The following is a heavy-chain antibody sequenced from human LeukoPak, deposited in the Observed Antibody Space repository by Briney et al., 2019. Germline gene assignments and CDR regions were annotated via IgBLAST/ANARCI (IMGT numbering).Heavy chain of an antibody. CDR3: ARYGGSYYFDN. D-gene: IGHD1-26*01. CDR1: GFTFSNYW. Sequence: PGGSLRLSCAASGFTFSNYWMSWVRQALGKGLEWVANIKQDGSERYYVDSVKGRFTISRDNAKNSLYLQMNSLRAEDTAVYYCARYGGSYYFDNWGQGTLVTVSS. J-gene: IGHJ4*02. V-gene: IGHV3-7*01. CDR2: IKQDGSER.